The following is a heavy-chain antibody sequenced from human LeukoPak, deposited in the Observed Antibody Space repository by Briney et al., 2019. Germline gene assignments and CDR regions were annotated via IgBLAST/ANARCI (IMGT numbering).Heavy chain of an antibody. CDR2: ISGSGGST. J-gene: IGHJ5*02. V-gene: IGHV3-23*01. CDR3: AEESYSSGWWGLNWFDP. D-gene: IGHD6-19*01. Sequence: PGGSLRLSCAASGFTFSSYAMSWVRQAPGKGLEWVSAISGSGGSTYYADSVRGRFTISRDNSKNTLYLQMNSLRAEDTAAYYCAEESYSSGWWGLNWFDPWGQGTLVTVSS. CDR1: GFTFSSYA.